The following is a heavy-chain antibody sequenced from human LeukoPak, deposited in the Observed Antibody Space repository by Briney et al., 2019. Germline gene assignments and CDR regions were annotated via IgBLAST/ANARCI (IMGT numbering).Heavy chain of an antibody. CDR2: IIPILGIA. CDR3: ARSTYTKGAFDI. D-gene: IGHD1-1*01. V-gene: IGHV1-69*04. CDR1: GGTFSSYA. J-gene: IGHJ3*02. Sequence: SVKVSCKASGGTFSSYAISWVRQAPGQGLEWMGRIIPILGIANYAQKLQGRVTMTTDTPTSTAYMELRSLRSDDTAVYYCARSTYTKGAFDIWGQGTMVTVSS.